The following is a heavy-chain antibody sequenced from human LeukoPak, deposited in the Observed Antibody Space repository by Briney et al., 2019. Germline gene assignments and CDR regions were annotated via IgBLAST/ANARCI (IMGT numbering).Heavy chain of an antibody. J-gene: IGHJ4*02. Sequence: PGGSLRLSCAASGFTFSSYAMHWVRQAPGKGLEWVAVISYDGSNKYYADSVKGRFTISRDNSKNTLYLQMNSLRAEDTAVYYCARGGIAVAGTMFQLNYWGQGTLVTVSS. CDR3: ARGGIAVAGTMFQLNY. V-gene: IGHV3-30-3*01. CDR1: GFTFSSYA. D-gene: IGHD6-19*01. CDR2: ISYDGSNK.